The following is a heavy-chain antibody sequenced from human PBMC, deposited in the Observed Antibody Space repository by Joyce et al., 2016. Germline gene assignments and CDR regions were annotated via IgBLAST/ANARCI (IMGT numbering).Heavy chain of an antibody. CDR1: GFTFSTSS. Sequence: EVQLVESGGGLVEPGGSLRISCAASGFTFSTSSMSWFRRAPGKGLEWVSAFSSDSTYIFYADSVKGRFTVSRDNAKNSLYLQMNSLRAEDTAVFFCARGGIVYDYSMDLWGQGTTVTVSS. CDR3: ARGGIVYDYSMDL. V-gene: IGHV3-21*02. J-gene: IGHJ6*02. D-gene: IGHD3-22*01. CDR2: FSSDSTYI.